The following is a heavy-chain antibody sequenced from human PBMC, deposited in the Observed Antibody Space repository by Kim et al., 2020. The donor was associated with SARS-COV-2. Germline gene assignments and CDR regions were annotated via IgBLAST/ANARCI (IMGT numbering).Heavy chain of an antibody. CDR3: AREDWDSSSPRGWFDP. CDR2: MNPNSGNT. V-gene: IGHV1-8*01. D-gene: IGHD6-13*01. Sequence: ASVKVSCKASGYTFTSYDINWVRQATGQGLEWMGWMNPNSGNTGYAQKFQGRVTMTRNTSISTAYMELSSLRSEDTAVYYCAREDWDSSSPRGWFDPWGQGTLVTVSS. J-gene: IGHJ5*02. CDR1: GYTFTSYD.